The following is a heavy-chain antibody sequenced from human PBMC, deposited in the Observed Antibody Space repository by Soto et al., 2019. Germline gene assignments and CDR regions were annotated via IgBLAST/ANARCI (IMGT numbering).Heavy chain of an antibody. D-gene: IGHD3-16*01. CDR3: ARLIKIVSSDWFDS. V-gene: IGHV4-59*01. CDR2: VHYSGST. CDR1: GDSISSSY. J-gene: IGHJ5*01. Sequence: SETLSLTCTVSGDSISSSYWSWIRQPPGKGLEWIGYVHYSGSTNYNPSLKSRVTILVDTSKNQFSLKLSSVTAADMAVYYCARLIKIVSSDWFDSWGQGTLVTVSS.